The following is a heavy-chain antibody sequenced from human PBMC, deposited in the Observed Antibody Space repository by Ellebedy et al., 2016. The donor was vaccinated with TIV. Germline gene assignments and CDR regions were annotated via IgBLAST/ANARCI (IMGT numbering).Heavy chain of an antibody. D-gene: IGHD4-17*01. Sequence: DSVKGRFTVSRDNSQNTLYLQMNSLRADDTATYYCAKADYADYPSYLDFWGQGTLVTVSS. V-gene: IGHV3-30*02. J-gene: IGHJ4*02. CDR3: AKADYADYPSYLDF.